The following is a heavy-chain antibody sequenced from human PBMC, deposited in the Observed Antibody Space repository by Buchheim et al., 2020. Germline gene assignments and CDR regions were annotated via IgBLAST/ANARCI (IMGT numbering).Heavy chain of an antibody. CDR3: ARDAGHWDFDY. J-gene: IGHJ4*02. Sequence: QVQLVQSGAELKRPGASVKLSCKASGYTFTNSYIHWVRLAPGQGLEWMGIIKPRDGDTTYAQKFQGRVTMTGDTSTSTVYMELSTLRSEDTALYYCARDAGHWDFDYWGQGTL. D-gene: IGHD7-27*01. CDR1: GYTFTNSY. V-gene: IGHV1-46*01. CDR2: IKPRDGDT.